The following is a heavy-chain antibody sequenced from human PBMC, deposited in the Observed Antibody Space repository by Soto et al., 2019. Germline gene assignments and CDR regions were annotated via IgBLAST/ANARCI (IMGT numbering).Heavy chain of an antibody. Sequence: QITLKESGPTLVKPTQTLTLTCTFSGFSLSTSGVGVGWIRQPPGKALEWLALIYCNDDKRYSPSLKSRLTITKDTSKNQVVLTMTNMDPVDTATYYCAHRLNTMVRGVIDWFDPWGQGTLVTVSS. CDR3: AHRLNTMVRGVIDWFDP. D-gene: IGHD3-10*01. CDR1: GFSLSTSGVG. V-gene: IGHV2-5*01. J-gene: IGHJ5*02. CDR2: IYCNDDK.